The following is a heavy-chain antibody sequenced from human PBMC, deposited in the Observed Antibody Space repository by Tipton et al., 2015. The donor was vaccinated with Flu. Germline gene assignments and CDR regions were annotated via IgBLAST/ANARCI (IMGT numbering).Heavy chain of an antibody. J-gene: IGHJ3*01. CDR1: GGSIRNYY. CDR2: ISHSGST. CDR3: ARDLRGYSGYTGGDAFDV. V-gene: IGHV4-4*07. D-gene: IGHD5-12*01. Sequence: TLSLTCTVSGGSIRNYYWSWLRQPAGKGLEWIGRISHSGSTNYNVSLNGRVIVSVDPSKGQLSLRLSSATAADTAKYYCARDLRGYSGYTGGDAFDVWGQGTVVTVSS.